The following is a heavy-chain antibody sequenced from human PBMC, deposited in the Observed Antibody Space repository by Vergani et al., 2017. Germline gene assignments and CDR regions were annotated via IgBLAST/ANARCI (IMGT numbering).Heavy chain of an antibody. Sequence: VEAGGGLVQPGGSLRLSCTASGFTFGDYYMAWIRLAPGKGLDWVASIKRDGTETFYVDSVKGRFTISRDNAKTTLYLQMNSLRDEDRGAYYCARISGGSAPYLHYWGQGTLVTVAS. CDR1: GFTFGDYY. J-gene: IGHJ1*01. CDR3: ARISGGSAPYLHY. D-gene: IGHD2-15*01. CDR2: IKRDGTET. V-gene: IGHV3-7*01.